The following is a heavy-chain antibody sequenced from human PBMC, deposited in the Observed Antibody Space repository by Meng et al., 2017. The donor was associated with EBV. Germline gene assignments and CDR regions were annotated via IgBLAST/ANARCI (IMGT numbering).Heavy chain of an antibody. CDR1: GGTFRSDA. CDR2: LIPMSGAP. Sequence: QVQFEESGAGGKKAGFSVKVSCRTSGGTFRSDAVSWVRQAPGQGLEWMGGLIPMSGAPHYAQKFQDRVTIIADESTSTHSMELNNLRFEDTAMYYCASESGRGFTPDYWGQGTLVTVSS. CDR3: ASESGRGFTPDY. J-gene: IGHJ4*02. D-gene: IGHD3-10*01. V-gene: IGHV1-69*01.